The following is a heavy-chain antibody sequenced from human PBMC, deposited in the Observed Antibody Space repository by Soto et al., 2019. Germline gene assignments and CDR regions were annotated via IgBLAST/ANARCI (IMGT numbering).Heavy chain of an antibody. CDR1: GDSVSSYSAA. J-gene: IGHJ5*02. V-gene: IGHV6-1*01. CDR3: ARDRYSSSGWFDP. Sequence: SQTLSLTCAISGDSVSSYSAALNWIRQSPSGGLKWLGRTYYRSRFFSDYAESVKSRIIINPDTSKNEFSLQLKSVTPEDTAVYYCARDRYSSSGWFDPWGQGTPVTVSS. D-gene: IGHD6-6*01. CDR2: TYYRSRFFS.